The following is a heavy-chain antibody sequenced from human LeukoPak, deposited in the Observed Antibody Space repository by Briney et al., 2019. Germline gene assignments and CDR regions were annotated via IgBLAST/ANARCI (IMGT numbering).Heavy chain of an antibody. CDR2: ISYDGSNK. J-gene: IGHJ4*02. V-gene: IGHV3-30-3*01. CDR1: GFTFSSYA. Sequence: GSLRLSCAASGFTFSSYAMHWVRQAPGMGLEWVAVISYDGSNKYYADSVKGRFTISRDNSKNTLYLQMNSLRAEDTAVYYCAREGNYDFWSARGYFDYWGQGTLVTVSS. D-gene: IGHD3-3*01. CDR3: AREGNYDFWSARGYFDY.